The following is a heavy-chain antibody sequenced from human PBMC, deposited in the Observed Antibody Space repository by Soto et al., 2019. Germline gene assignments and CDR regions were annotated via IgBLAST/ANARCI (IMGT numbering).Heavy chain of an antibody. D-gene: IGHD5-18*01. CDR1: GYTFTSYG. CDR3: ARLGRGRIPNSYHYGMDV. CDR2: ISVYSGNT. J-gene: IGHJ6*02. V-gene: IGHV1-18*04. Sequence: SVKVSCKASGYTFTSYGVQWGRQAPVQRLEWIGWISVYSGNTNYAQKFQGRVTMTRDTSTSTAYMELRSLRSDDTAVYYCARLGRGRIPNSYHYGMDVWGQGTTVTVSS.